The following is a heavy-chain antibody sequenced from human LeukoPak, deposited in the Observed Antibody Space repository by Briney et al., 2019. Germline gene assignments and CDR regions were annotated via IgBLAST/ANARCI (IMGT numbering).Heavy chain of an antibody. Sequence: KLSETLSLTCTISGGSISNYYWSWIRQPPGKGLEWIGYIYYSGSTNYNPSLKSRVTISVDTSKNQFSLKLSSVTAADTAVYYCARENYDFWSGYLFDWGQGTLVTVSS. CDR1: GGSISNYY. D-gene: IGHD3-3*01. CDR3: ARENYDFWSGYLFD. CDR2: IYYSGST. J-gene: IGHJ4*02. V-gene: IGHV4-59*01.